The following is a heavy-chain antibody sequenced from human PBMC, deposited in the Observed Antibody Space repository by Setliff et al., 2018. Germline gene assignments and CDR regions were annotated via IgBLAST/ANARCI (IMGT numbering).Heavy chain of an antibody. V-gene: IGHV5-51*01. CDR1: GYSFSNFW. Sequence: PGESLKISCKGSGYSFSNFWIGWVRQMPGKGLDWMGIIYPGDSHTRYSPSFQGQVTMSAAKSINTAYLQWSSLKASDTAMYYCARWDCSGDNCQSGFDYWGQGTRVTVSS. J-gene: IGHJ4*02. CDR2: IYPGDSHT. D-gene: IGHD2-15*01. CDR3: ARWDCSGDNCQSGFDY.